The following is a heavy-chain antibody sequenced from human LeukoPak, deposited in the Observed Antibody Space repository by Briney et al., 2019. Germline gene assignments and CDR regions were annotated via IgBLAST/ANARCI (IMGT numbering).Heavy chain of an antibody. J-gene: IGHJ4*02. CDR1: GFTFSSYA. D-gene: IGHD5-12*01. Sequence: GGSLRLSCAASGFTFSSYAMHWVRQAPGKGLEWVAVISYDGSNKYYADSVKGRFTISRDNSKNTLYLQMNSLRAEDTAVYYCARDRAVATSHYFAYWGQGTLVPVSS. V-gene: IGHV3-30-3*01. CDR2: ISYDGSNK. CDR3: ARDRAVATSHYFAY.